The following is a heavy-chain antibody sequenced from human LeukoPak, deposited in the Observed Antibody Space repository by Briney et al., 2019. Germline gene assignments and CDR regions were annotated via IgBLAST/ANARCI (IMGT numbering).Heavy chain of an antibody. CDR3: AKSGGYGLVDY. J-gene: IGHJ4*02. CDR1: GASISGSGYY. V-gene: IGHV4-39*01. Sequence: SETLSLTCAVSGASISGSGYYWGWIRQPPGKGLEWIGNIYSSGSTYYNASLQSRVTISIDTSKNQFSLRLNSVTAADTAMYYCAKSGGYGLVDYWGQGTRVTVSS. D-gene: IGHD1-26*01. CDR2: IYSSGST.